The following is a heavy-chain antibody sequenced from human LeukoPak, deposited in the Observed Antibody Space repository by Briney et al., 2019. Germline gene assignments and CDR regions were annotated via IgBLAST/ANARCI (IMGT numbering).Heavy chain of an antibody. V-gene: IGHV3-74*01. CDR1: GFTFSKYW. Sequence: GGSLRLSCAASGFTFSKYWMLWVRQAPGKGLESVSRINTDETVTTYADSVKGRFTVSRDNADNTMFLQMNSVRDEDTAVYYCATKQWLAPPPDSWGQGTPVTVSS. CDR2: INTDETVT. CDR3: ATKQWLAPPPDS. D-gene: IGHD6-19*01. J-gene: IGHJ4*02.